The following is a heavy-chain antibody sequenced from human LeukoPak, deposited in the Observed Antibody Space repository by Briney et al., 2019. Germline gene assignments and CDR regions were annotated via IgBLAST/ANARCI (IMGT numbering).Heavy chain of an antibody. Sequence: ASVKVSCKVSGYTLTELSMHWVRQAPGKGLEGMGGFDPEDGETIYAQKFQGRVTMTEDTSTDTAYMELSSLRSEDTAVYYCATNDYSNYGRSVYWGQGTLVTVSS. CDR2: FDPEDGET. CDR1: GYTLTELS. CDR3: ATNDYSNYGRSVY. V-gene: IGHV1-24*01. D-gene: IGHD4-11*01. J-gene: IGHJ4*02.